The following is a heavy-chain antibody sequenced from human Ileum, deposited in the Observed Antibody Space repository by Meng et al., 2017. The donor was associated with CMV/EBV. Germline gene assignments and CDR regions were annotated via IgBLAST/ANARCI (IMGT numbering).Heavy chain of an antibody. Sequence: SETLSLTCNVSGGSISTYYWTWIRQPPGKGLEWIGNIYYTGSVKYNPSLKSRLTISVDTAKNQFSLKLSSVTAADTAIYYCARADPSVAMYYFDYWGPGTLVTVSS. V-gene: IGHV4-59*13. CDR1: GGSISTYY. CDR2: IYYTGSV. D-gene: IGHD5-12*01. CDR3: ARADPSVAMYYFDY. J-gene: IGHJ4*02.